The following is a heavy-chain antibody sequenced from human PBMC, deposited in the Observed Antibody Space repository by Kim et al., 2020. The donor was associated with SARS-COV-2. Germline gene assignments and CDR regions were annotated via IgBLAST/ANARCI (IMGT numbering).Heavy chain of an antibody. CDR1: GGTFSSHA. D-gene: IGHD5-18*01. CDR2: IIHTFGKA. Sequence: SVKVSCKASGGTFSSHAVSWVRQAPGQGLEWLGGIIHTFGKANYAQKFQGRVTITADESMSTAYMELSSLRYEDTAIYYCAREESYGYSFFDSWGQGTL. CDR3: AREESYGYSFFDS. V-gene: IGHV1-69*13. J-gene: IGHJ4*02.